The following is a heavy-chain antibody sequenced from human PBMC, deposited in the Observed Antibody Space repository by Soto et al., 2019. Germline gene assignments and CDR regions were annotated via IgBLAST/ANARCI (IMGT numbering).Heavy chain of an antibody. Sequence: QVQLVESGGGVVQPGRSLRLSCAASGFTFSSYGMHWVRQAPGKGLEWVAVISYDGSNKYYADSVKGRFTISRDNSKNTLYLQMNSLRAEDTAVYYCAKWHISGYGYFDYWGQGTLVTVSS. V-gene: IGHV3-30*18. CDR2: ISYDGSNK. CDR3: AKWHISGYGYFDY. CDR1: GFTFSSYG. D-gene: IGHD3-22*01. J-gene: IGHJ4*02.